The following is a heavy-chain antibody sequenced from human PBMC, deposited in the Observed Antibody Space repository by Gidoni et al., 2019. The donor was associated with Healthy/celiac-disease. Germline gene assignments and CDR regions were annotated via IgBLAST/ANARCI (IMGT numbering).Heavy chain of an antibody. J-gene: IGHJ4*02. D-gene: IGHD3-10*01. CDR1: GFTFSSYS. CDR2: ISSISSYI. Sequence: EVQLVESGGGLVKPGGSLRLSRAAPGFTFSSYSMNWVRQAPGKGLEWVSSISSISSYIYYADSVKGRFTISRDNAKNSLYLQMNSLRAEDTAVYYCARDYYGSGSYFDYWGQGTLVTVSS. V-gene: IGHV3-21*01. CDR3: ARDYYGSGSYFDY.